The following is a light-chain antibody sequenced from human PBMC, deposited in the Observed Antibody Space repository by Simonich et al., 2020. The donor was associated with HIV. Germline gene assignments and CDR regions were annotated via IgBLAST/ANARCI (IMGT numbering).Light chain of an antibody. CDR2: GKN. J-gene: IGLJ2*01. V-gene: IGLV3-19*01. CDR1: SFRVYY. CDR3: NSRDSSGNHLV. Sequence: SSELTQDPAVSVALGQTVRITCQGDSFRVYYASWYQQQPGQAPILVSYGKNNRPAVIPDRFSGSSSGNTASLTITGAQAEEEADYYCNSRDSSGNHLVFGGGTKLTVL.